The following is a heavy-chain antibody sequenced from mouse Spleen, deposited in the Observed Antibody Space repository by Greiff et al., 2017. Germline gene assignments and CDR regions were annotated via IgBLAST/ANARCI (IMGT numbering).Heavy chain of an antibody. Sequence: EVQLQESGGGLVKPGGSLKLSCAASGFTFSSYAMSWVRQTPEKRLEWVATISDGGSYTYYPDNVKGRFTISRDNAKNNLYLQMSHLKSEDTAMYYCARAYYDYDVAWFAYWGQGTLVTVSA. D-gene: IGHD2-4*01. CDR1: GFTFSSYA. CDR2: ISDGGSYT. J-gene: IGHJ3*01. V-gene: IGHV5-4*01. CDR3: ARAYYDYDVAWFAY.